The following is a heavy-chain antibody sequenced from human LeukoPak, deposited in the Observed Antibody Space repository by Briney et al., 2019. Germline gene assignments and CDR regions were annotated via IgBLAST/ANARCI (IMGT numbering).Heavy chain of an antibody. D-gene: IGHD3-9*01. Sequence: GGSLRLSCVASGFTFSSYWMHWVRQDPRKGLVWVSRINGDGRNINYADSVRGRFTISRDNTKNTLYLQMNTLRVDDTAVYYCTRDLMDYDASTGLHHYYMDVWGQGTTVTVSS. CDR3: TRDLMDYDASTGLHHYYMDV. CDR2: INGDGRNI. CDR1: GFTFSSYW. V-gene: IGHV3-74*01. J-gene: IGHJ6*02.